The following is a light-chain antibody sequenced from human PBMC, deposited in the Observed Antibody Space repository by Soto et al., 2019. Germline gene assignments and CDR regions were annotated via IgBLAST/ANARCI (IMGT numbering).Light chain of an antibody. Sequence: AIQLTQSPSSLSASVGDRVTITCRARQDISSALVWYQQKPGRAPKLLIYSASRLESGVPSRFSGSGSGTDFTLTLSSLQPEDFATYFCQQFKSYPITFGQGTRLEFK. V-gene: IGKV1-13*02. CDR1: QDISSA. CDR2: SAS. CDR3: QQFKSYPIT. J-gene: IGKJ5*01.